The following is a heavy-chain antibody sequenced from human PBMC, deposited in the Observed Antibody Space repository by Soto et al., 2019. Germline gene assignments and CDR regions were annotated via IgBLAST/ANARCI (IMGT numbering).Heavy chain of an antibody. D-gene: IGHD5-18*01. CDR2: IIPIFGTA. J-gene: IGHJ6*02. Sequence: QVQLVQSGAEVKKPGSSVKVSCKATGGTFRSYAISWVRQAPGQGLEWMRGIIPIFGTANYAQKFQGRVTITADESTSTACMELRSLRSEDTAVYYRATSPVDTAMAFRRTFGMDLWGQVPTITVSS. V-gene: IGHV1-69*12. CDR1: GGTFRSYA. CDR3: ATSPVDTAMAFRRTFGMDL.